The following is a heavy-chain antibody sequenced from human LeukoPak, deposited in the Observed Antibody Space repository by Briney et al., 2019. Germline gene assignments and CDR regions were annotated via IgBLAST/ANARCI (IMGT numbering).Heavy chain of an antibody. CDR2: IRFDGSN. J-gene: IGHJ5*02. CDR1: GFTFSSYG. V-gene: IGHV3-30*02. CDR3: AKDYGRDYGDGSWFDP. D-gene: IGHD4-17*01. Sequence: GGSLRLSCAASGFTFSSYGMHWVRQAPGKGLEWVAYIRFDGSNKADSVKGRFTISRDNSKNTLYLQMNSLRAEDTAVYYCAKDYGRDYGDGSWFDPWGQGTLVTVSS.